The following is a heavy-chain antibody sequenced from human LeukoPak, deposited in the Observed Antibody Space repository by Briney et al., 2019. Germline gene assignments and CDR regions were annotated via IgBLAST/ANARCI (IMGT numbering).Heavy chain of an antibody. CDR2: IRYDGSNK. J-gene: IGHJ6*03. CDR3: AKDSGYYYYYMDV. V-gene: IGHV3-30*02. Sequence: GGSLRLSCAASGFTFSSYRMHWLRQAPGKGLEWVAFIRYDGSNKYYADSVKGRFTISRDNSKNTLYLQMNSLRAEDTAVYCCAKDSGYYYYYMDVWGKGTTVTISS. D-gene: IGHD6-25*01. CDR1: GFTFSSYR.